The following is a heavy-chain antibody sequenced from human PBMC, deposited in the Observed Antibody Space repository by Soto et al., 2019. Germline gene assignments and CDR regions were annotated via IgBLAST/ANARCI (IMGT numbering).Heavy chain of an antibody. J-gene: IGHJ4*02. CDR3: AKGRGYCTSTSCYVGSDY. CDR2: ISGSGYST. CDR1: GFTFSSYA. Sequence: EVQLLESGGGLVQPGGSLRLSCAASGFTFSSYAMSWVRQAPGKGLEWVSPISGSGYSTYYADSVKGRFTISRDNSKNTLYLQMNSMRAEDTAVYYCAKGRGYCTSTSCYVGSDYWGQGTLVTVSS. D-gene: IGHD2-2*01. V-gene: IGHV3-23*01.